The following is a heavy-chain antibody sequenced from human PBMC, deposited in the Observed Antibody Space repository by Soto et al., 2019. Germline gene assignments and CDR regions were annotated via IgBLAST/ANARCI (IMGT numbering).Heavy chain of an antibody. CDR1: GYTFTSYD. CDR2: MNPNSGNT. D-gene: IGHD3-3*01. Sequence: QVQLVQSGAEVKKPGASVKVSCKASGYTFTSYDINWVRQAPGQGLEWMGWMNPNSGNTGYAQKFQGRVTMTRNTSISTAYMELSSLRSEDTAVYYCARAGTIHKILKRGWNSWGQGTLVTVSS. CDR3: ARAGTIHKILKRGWNS. V-gene: IGHV1-8*01. J-gene: IGHJ4*02.